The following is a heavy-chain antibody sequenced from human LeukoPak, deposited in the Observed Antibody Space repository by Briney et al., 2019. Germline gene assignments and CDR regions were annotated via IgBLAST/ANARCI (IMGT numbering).Heavy chain of an antibody. D-gene: IGHD5-18*01. CDR2: IYYSGST. J-gene: IGHJ6*03. Sequence: SETLSLTCTVSGDSISSGTYYWNWIRQPAGKGLEWIGYIYYSGSTNYNPSLKSRVTISVDTSKNQFSLKLTSVTAADTAVYYCARTTEGGYTYGYFYYYMDVWGKGTTVTISS. CDR1: GDSISSGTYY. V-gene: IGHV4-61*10. CDR3: ARTTEGGYTYGYFYYYMDV.